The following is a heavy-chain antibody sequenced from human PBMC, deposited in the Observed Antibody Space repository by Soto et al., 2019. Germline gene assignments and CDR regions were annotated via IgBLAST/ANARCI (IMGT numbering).Heavy chain of an antibody. CDR1: GGTFSSYA. Sequence: GASVKVSCKASGGTFSSYAISWVRQAPGQGLEWMGWISAYNGNTNYAQKLQGRVTMTTDASTSTAYMELRSLRSDDTAVYYCAREWPDYGLPRDYWGQGTLVTVSS. D-gene: IGHD4-17*01. CDR2: ISAYNGNT. V-gene: IGHV1-18*01. J-gene: IGHJ4*02. CDR3: AREWPDYGLPRDY.